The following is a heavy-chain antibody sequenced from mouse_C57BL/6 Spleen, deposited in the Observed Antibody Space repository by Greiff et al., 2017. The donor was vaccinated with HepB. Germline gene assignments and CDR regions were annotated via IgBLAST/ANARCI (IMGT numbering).Heavy chain of an antibody. CDR1: GFTFSSYA. J-gene: IGHJ4*01. CDR2: ISDGGSYT. D-gene: IGHD2-1*01. CDR3: ARDGRNYIYAMDY. Sequence: EVMLVESGGGLVKPGGSLKLSCAASGFTFSSYAMSWVRQTPEKRLEWVATISDGGSYTYYPDNVKGRFTISRDNAKNNLYLQMSHLKSEDTAMYYCARDGRNYIYAMDYWGQGTSVTVSS. V-gene: IGHV5-4*01.